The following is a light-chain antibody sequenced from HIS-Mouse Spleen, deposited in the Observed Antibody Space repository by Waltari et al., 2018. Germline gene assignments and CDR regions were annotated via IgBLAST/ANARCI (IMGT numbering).Light chain of an antibody. J-gene: IGLJ3*02. CDR3: CSYAGSSTWV. CDR1: SSDVGSYNL. V-gene: IGLV2-23*01. Sequence: QSALTQPASVSGSPGQSITISCTGTSSDVGSYNLVSWYQQHPGKAPKLMIYEGSKPPSGVSNRFSGSKSGNTASLTISGLQAEDEADYYCCSYAGSSTWVFGRGTKLTVL. CDR2: EGS.